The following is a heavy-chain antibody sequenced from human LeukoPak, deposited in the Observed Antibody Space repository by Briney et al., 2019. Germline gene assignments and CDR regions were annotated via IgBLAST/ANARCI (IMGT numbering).Heavy chain of an antibody. V-gene: IGHV4-34*01. CDR1: GGSFSGYY. J-gene: IGHJ3*02. D-gene: IGHD6-19*01. Sequence: PSETLSLTCAVYGGSFSGYYWSWIRQPPGKGLEWIGEINHSGSTNYNPSLKSRVTISVDTSKNQFSLKLSFVTAADTAVYYCARPIPYSSGWYGDAFDIWGQGTMVTVSS. CDR3: ARPIPYSSGWYGDAFDI. CDR2: INHSGST.